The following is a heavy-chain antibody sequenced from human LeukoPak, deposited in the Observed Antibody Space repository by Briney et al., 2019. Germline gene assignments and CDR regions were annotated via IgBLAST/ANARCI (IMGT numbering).Heavy chain of an antibody. CDR3: ARPYGSGNY. V-gene: IGHV4-34*01. J-gene: IGHJ4*02. D-gene: IGHD3-10*01. Sequence: SETLSLTCAVYGGSFSGYYWSWIRQPPGKGLEWIGEINHSGSTNYNPSLKSRVTIPVDTSKNQFSLKLSSVTAADTAVYYCARPYGSGNYWGQGTLVTVSS. CDR1: GGSFSGYY. CDR2: INHSGST.